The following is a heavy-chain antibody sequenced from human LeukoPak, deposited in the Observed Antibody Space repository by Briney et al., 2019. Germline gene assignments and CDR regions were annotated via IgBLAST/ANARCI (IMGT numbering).Heavy chain of an antibody. CDR3: ARGVPDDY. CDR1: GFTFSHYS. J-gene: IGHJ4*02. Sequence: GGSLRLSCAASGFTFSHYSMDWARQAPGKGLEWVSSISRTSSDIYYADSVKGRFTISRDNAKNSLYLQMNSLRAEDTAVYYCARGVPDDYWDQGTLVTVSS. D-gene: IGHD1-14*01. CDR2: ISRTSSDI. V-gene: IGHV3-21*01.